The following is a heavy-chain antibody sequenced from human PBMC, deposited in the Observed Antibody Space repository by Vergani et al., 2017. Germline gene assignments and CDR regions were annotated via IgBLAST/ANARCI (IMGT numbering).Heavy chain of an antibody. CDR3: ARGPLFMITFGGVFVTEYWYFDL. CDR1: GDSVSSNSAS. J-gene: IGHJ2*01. Sequence: QVQLQQSGPGLVKPSQTLSLTCTISGDSVSSNSASWNWIRQSPSRGLEWRGRTYYRSKWYNDYAQSVKSRITINPDTSKNQLSLQLNSVTPEDTAVYYCARGPLFMITFGGVFVTEYWYFDLWGRGTLLSVSS. CDR2: TYYRSKWYN. V-gene: IGHV6-1*01. D-gene: IGHD3-16*02.